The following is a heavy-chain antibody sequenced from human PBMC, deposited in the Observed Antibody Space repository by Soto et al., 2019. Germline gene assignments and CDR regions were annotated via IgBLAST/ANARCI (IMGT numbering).Heavy chain of an antibody. D-gene: IGHD3-3*01. V-gene: IGHV3-30-3*01. CDR3: ARACLTAFGMLPPWDLYV. Sequence: GWSVRLSCTSSGFSFNADTMHWVRQAPGGGLEWVSVIPYYGSYKFYADAVKGRFTISRGNSKSTLYLQMNRLTAADTAIYYRARACLTAFGMLPPWDLYVWGSGKTVTLSS. J-gene: IGHJ6*01. CDR2: IPYYGSYK. CDR1: GFSFNADT.